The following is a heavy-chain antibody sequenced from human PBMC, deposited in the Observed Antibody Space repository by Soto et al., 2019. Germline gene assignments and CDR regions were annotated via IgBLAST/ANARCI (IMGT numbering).Heavy chain of an antibody. D-gene: IGHD3-3*01. J-gene: IGHJ6*02. CDR1: GGSISSGGYY. Sequence: KPSETLSLTCTVSGGSISSGGYYWGWIRQHPGKGLEWIGYIYYSGSTYYNPSLKSRVTISVDTSKNQFSLKLRSVTAADTAVYYCARDQNFWSGYLNYYYYGMDVWGQGTTVTVSS. V-gene: IGHV4-31*03. CDR3: ARDQNFWSGYLNYYYYGMDV. CDR2: IYYSGST.